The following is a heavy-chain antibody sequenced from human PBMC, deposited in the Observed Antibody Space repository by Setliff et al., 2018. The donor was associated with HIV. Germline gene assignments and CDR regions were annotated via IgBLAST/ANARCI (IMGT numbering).Heavy chain of an antibody. J-gene: IGHJ6*03. CDR2: IDSNNGNR. V-gene: IGHV1-18*01. CDR1: GYTFTSYA. Sequence: ASVKVSCKASGYTFTSYAMNWVRQAPGQGLEWMGWIDSNNGNRNFAQKFRGRVTMTTDISTNTAYTEVRSLSFDDTAVYYCVRLTADRTNYYYYMDVWGKGTTVTVSS. D-gene: IGHD2-8*01. CDR3: VRLTADRTNYYYYMDV.